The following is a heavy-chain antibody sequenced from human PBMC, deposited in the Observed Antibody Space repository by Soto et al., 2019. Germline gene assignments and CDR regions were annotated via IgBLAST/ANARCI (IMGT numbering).Heavy chain of an antibody. CDR3: AKSDYTLPYFDS. CDR1: GFTFSSYG. Sequence: QVQVVESGGGMVQPGRSLRLSCAASGFTFSSYGFHWVRQAPGKGLEWVAVITYDGSNKLFADSVRGRFSISRDNSKNTLFLQMNRLRPEDTAVYYCAKSDYTLPYFDSWGPGTLVSVSS. D-gene: IGHD4-17*01. CDR2: ITYDGSNK. V-gene: IGHV3-30*18. J-gene: IGHJ4*02.